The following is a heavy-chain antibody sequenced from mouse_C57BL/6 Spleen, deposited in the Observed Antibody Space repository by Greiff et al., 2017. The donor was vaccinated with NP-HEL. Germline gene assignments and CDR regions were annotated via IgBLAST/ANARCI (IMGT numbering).Heavy chain of an antibody. D-gene: IGHD2-4*01. Sequence: EVQLQQSGPELVKPGASVKISCKASGYSFTDYNMNWVKQSNGKSLEWIGVINPNYGTTSYNQKFKGKATLTVDQSSSTAYMQLNSLTSEDSAVYYCAREGDLYYDYDDGIYFDYWGQGTTLTVSS. J-gene: IGHJ2*01. CDR3: AREGDLYYDYDDGIYFDY. CDR2: INPNYGTT. V-gene: IGHV1-39*01. CDR1: GYSFTDYN.